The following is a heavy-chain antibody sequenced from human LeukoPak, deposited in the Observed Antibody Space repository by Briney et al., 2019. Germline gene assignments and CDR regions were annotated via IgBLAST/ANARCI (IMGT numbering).Heavy chain of an antibody. D-gene: IGHD2-15*01. CDR1: GFTFSSHN. CDR2: ISSSSSYI. CDR3: AREPRYCSGGSCYSDY. Sequence: GGSLRLSCAASGFTFSSHNMNWVRQAPGKGLEWVSSISSSSSYIYYADSVKGRFTISRDNAKNSLYLQMNSLRAEDTAVYYCAREPRYCSGGSCYSDYWGQGTLVTVSS. J-gene: IGHJ4*02. V-gene: IGHV3-21*01.